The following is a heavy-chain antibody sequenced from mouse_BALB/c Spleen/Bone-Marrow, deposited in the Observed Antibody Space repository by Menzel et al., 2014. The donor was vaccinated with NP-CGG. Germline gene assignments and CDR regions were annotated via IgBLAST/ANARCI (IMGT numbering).Heavy chain of an antibody. V-gene: IGHV1-7*01. J-gene: IGHJ3*01. Sequence: QVQLTDSGAELAKPGASVKMSCKASGYTFTSYWMHWVIQRPGQGLEWIGYINPSTGYTEYNQKFKDKGTLTADKSSSTAYMQLSSLTSEDSAVYYCGRDGYGNYEGFAYWGQGPLVTVSA. CDR3: GRDGYGNYEGFAY. CDR1: GYTFTSYW. D-gene: IGHD2-10*02. CDR2: INPSTGYT.